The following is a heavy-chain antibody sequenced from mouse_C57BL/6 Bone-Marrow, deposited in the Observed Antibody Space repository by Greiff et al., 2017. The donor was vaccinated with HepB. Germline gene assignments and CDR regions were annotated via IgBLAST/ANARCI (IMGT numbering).Heavy chain of an antibody. Sequence: EVNVVESGGGLVQPGGSLKLSCAASGFTFSDYYMYWVRQTPEKRLEWVAYISNGGGSTYYPDTVKGRFTISRDNAKNTLYLQMSRLKSEDTAMYYCARQGLLPFAYWGQGTLVTVSA. J-gene: IGHJ3*01. CDR1: GFTFSDYY. D-gene: IGHD2-3*01. CDR3: ARQGLLPFAY. CDR2: ISNGGGST. V-gene: IGHV5-12*01.